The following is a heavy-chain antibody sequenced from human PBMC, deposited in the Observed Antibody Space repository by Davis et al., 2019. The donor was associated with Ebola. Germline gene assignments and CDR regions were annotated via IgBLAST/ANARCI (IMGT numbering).Heavy chain of an antibody. J-gene: IGHJ3*02. Sequence: GESLKISCAASGFVFRNYVMSWVRQAPGKGLEWVSTLGTSADTYYADSVKGRFTISRDNSKNTLYLQMNGLRVEDTAIYYCAKDTSNIWFDMWGQGTNVTVS. CDR3: AKDTSNIWFDM. V-gene: IGHV3-23*01. CDR1: GFVFRNYV. D-gene: IGHD2-2*01. CDR2: LGTSADT.